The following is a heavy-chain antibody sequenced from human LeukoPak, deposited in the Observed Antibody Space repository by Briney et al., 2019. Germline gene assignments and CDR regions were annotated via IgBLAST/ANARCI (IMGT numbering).Heavy chain of an antibody. D-gene: IGHD6-13*01. CDR3: ARGGIAPYYYGMDV. J-gene: IGHJ6*02. CDR2: IYHSGST. CDR1: GGSISSSNW. V-gene: IGHV4-4*02. Sequence: SETLSLTCAVSGGSISSSNWWSWVHQPPGKGLEWIGEIYHSGSTNYNPSLKSRVTISVDKSKNQFSLKLSSVTAADTAVYYCARGGIAPYYYGMDVWGQGTTVTVSS.